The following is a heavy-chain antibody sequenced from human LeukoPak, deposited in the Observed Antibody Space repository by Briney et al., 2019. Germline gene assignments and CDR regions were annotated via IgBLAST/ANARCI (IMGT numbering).Heavy chain of an antibody. CDR1: GGTFSSYA. CDR2: IIPIFGTA. CDR3: ARVRIAAQANWFDP. D-gene: IGHD6-6*01. Sequence: ATVKVSCKASGGTFSSYAISWVRQAPGQGREWMGRIIPIFGTANYAQKFQGRVTITTDESTSTAYMELSSLRSEDTAVYYCARVRIAAQANWFDPWGQGTLVTVSS. J-gene: IGHJ5*02. V-gene: IGHV1-69*05.